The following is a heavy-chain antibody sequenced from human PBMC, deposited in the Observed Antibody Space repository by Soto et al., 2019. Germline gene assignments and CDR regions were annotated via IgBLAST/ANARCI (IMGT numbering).Heavy chain of an antibody. CDR3: ARDDTEDYMDV. CDR2: IIPILGIA. V-gene: IGHV1-69*04. J-gene: IGHJ6*03. D-gene: IGHD5-18*01. Sequence: GASVKVSGKASGGTFSSYTISWVLQAPGQGLEWMGRIIPILGIANYAQKFQGRVTITADKSTSTAYMELSSLRSEDTAVYYCARDDTEDYMDVWGKGTTVTVSS. CDR1: GGTFSSYT.